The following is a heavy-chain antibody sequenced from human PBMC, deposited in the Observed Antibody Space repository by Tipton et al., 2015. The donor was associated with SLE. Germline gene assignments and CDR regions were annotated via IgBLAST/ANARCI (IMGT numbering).Heavy chain of an antibody. CDR3: ARDLGYSSCWALGGYFQH. V-gene: IGHV1-69*04. Sequence: QSGPEVKKPGSSVKVSCKASGGTFSSYAISWVRQAPGQGLEWMGRIIPILGRANYAQKFQGRVTITADKSTSTAYMELSSLTSDDTAVYYWARDLGYSSCWALGGYFQHWGQGTLVTVSS. CDR2: IIPILGRA. D-gene: IGHD6-19*01. J-gene: IGHJ1*01. CDR1: GGTFSSYA.